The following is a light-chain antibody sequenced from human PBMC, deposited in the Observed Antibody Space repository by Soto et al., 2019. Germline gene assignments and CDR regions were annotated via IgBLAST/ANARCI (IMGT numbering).Light chain of an antibody. CDR3: QQLSNWPIT. CDR2: DAS. V-gene: IGKV3-11*01. Sequence: EIVLTQSPATLSLSPGERATLSCRASQSVSSYLAWYQQKPGQAPRLLIYDASNRATSIPARFSGSGSGTDFTLTISSLEPEDFAVYYCQQLSNWPITFGPGTRLEIK. J-gene: IGKJ5*01. CDR1: QSVSSY.